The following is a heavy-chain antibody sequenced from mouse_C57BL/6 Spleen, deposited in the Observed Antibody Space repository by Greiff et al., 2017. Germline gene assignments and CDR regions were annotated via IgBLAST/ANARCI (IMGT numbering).Heavy chain of an antibody. D-gene: IGHD2-1*01. CDR2: IYPGDGDT. J-gene: IGHJ4*01. CDR3: ARGGGNYVDYAMDY. CDR1: GYAFSSYW. V-gene: IGHV1-80*01. Sequence: QVQLKQSGAELVKPGASVKISCKASGYAFSSYWMNWVKQRPGKGLEWIGQIYPGDGDTNYNGKFKGKATLTADKSSSTAYMQLSSLTSEDSAVYFCARGGGNYVDYAMDYWGQGTSVTVSS.